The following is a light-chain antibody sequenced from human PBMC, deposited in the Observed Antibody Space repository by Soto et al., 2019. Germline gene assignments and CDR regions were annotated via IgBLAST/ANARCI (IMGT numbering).Light chain of an antibody. V-gene: IGLV2-14*01. CDR2: GVN. CDR3: SSYNTSRALKV. J-gene: IGLJ1*01. CDR1: ISDFVLYNY. Sequence: QSVLTQPSTVSGSPGQSITISCSGTISDFVLYNYVSWYQQHPGKAPKLMIYGVNNRPSGVSNRFSGSKSGNTASLTISGLQADDEADYSCSSYNTSRALKVFGTGTKVTVL.